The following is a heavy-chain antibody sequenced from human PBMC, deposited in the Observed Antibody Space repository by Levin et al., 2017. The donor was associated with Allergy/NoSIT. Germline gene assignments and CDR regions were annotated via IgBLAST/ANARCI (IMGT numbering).Heavy chain of an antibody. CDR3: AREAYITSSGRNWFDP. J-gene: IGHJ5*02. Sequence: GGSLRLSCAASGFIFSSHGMHWVRQAPGKGLEWVAVIWYDGTNKNYADSVKGRFTVSRDNFKNTVYLQMNGLRGEDTAVYYCAREAYITSSGRNWFDPWGQGTLVTVSS. CDR2: IWYDGTNK. CDR1: GFIFSSHG. V-gene: IGHV3-33*01. D-gene: IGHD3-16*01.